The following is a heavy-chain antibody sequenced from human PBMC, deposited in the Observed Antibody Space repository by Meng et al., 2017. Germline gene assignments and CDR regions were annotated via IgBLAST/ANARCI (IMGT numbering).Heavy chain of an antibody. V-gene: IGHV1-2*02. Sequence: ASVKVSCKASGYTFTGYYMHWVRQAPGQGLEWMGWINPNSGGTNYAQRFQGRVTMTRDTSISTAYMELSRLRSDDTAVYYCARGLGRSNYDILTGYYIHMGFLGYWGQGTLVTGSS. CDR1: GYTFTGYY. CDR2: INPNSGGT. CDR3: ARGLGRSNYDILTGYYIHMGFLGY. J-gene: IGHJ4*02. D-gene: IGHD3-9*01.